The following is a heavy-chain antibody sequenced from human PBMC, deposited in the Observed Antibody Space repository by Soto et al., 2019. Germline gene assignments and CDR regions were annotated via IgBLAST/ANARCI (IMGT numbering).Heavy chain of an antibody. V-gene: IGHV3-21*01. Sequence: GGSLRLSCAASGFTFSSYSMNWVRQAPGKGLEWVSSISSSSSYIYYADSVKGRFTISRDNAKNSLYLQMNSLRAEDTAVYYCARDQRQAYYFDYWGQGTLVTVSS. CDR2: ISSSSSYI. J-gene: IGHJ4*02. CDR1: GFTFSSYS. CDR3: ARDQRQAYYFDY.